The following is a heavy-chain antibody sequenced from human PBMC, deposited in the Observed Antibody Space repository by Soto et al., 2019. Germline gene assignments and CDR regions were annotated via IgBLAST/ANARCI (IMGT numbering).Heavy chain of an antibody. D-gene: IGHD2-15*01. Sequence: EVQLVESGGGLVQPGGSLRLSCAASGFTFSSYAMHWVRQAPGKGLEYVSAISRNGGSTYYANSVKARFTISRDNSKNTLYLQMGSLRAEDMAVYYCARVPGYCSGGSCYSGDYYYYVDVWGKGTTVTVSS. J-gene: IGHJ6*03. CDR2: ISRNGGST. V-gene: IGHV3-64*01. CDR3: ARVPGYCSGGSCYSGDYYYYVDV. CDR1: GFTFSSYA.